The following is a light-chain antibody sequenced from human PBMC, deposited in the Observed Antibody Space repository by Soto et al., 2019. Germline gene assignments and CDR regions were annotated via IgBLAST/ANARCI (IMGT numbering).Light chain of an antibody. CDR2: GAS. V-gene: IGKV3-20*01. J-gene: IGKJ1*01. CDR1: QSVSRNY. CDR3: HQYGRSPRT. Sequence: EIVLTQSSGTLSLSPGERATLSCRASQSVSRNYLAWYQQKPGQAPRLLIYGASNRATGIPDRFSGSGSGTDFTLTISKVEPEDVAVYYCHQYGRSPRTFGQGTKVEIK.